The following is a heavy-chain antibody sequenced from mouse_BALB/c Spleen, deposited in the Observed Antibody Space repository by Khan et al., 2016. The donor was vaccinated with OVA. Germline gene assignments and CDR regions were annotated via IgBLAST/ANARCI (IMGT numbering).Heavy chain of an antibody. D-gene: IGHD2-14*01. CDR3: AVTYYRYDGYYAMDY. CDR1: GFSLSRYN. Sequence: QVQLKQSGPGLVAPSQSLSITCTVSGFSLSRYNIHWVRQPPGKGLEWLGMIWGGGGTDYNSTLKIRLSISKDNSKSQVFLQMNSLQTDDTAMYFCAVTYYRYDGYYAMDYWGQGTSVTVSS. J-gene: IGHJ4*01. CDR2: IWGGGGT. V-gene: IGHV2-6-4*01.